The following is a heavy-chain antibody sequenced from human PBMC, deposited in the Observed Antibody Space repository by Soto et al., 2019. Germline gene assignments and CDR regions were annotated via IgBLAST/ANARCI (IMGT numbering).Heavy chain of an antibody. Sequence: SVKVSCKASGGTFSRYAINWVRQAPGQGLEWMGGIIPMFGKANYAQKFQGRVTIPADESTSTGYLELRSLTSEDTAVYYCARDGTLYDSSGYYYLYWGQGTRVTVSS. D-gene: IGHD3-22*01. V-gene: IGHV1-69*13. J-gene: IGHJ4*02. CDR3: ARDGTLYDSSGYYYLY. CDR1: GGTFSRYA. CDR2: IIPMFGKA.